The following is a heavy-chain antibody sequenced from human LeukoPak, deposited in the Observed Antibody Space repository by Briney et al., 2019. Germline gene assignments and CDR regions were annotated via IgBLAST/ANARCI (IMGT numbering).Heavy chain of an antibody. J-gene: IGHJ4*02. D-gene: IGHD1-1*01. CDR3: ARTVGAGEGFDY. Sequence: PGGSLRLSCAASGFTFSSYPMSWVRQAPGRGLEWVSVISANSGATYYADSVKGRFTISRDNATNSLYLQMNSLRVEDTAVYYCARTVGAGEGFDYWGQGTLVTVSS. CDR2: ISANSGAT. V-gene: IGHV3-23*01. CDR1: GFTFSSYP.